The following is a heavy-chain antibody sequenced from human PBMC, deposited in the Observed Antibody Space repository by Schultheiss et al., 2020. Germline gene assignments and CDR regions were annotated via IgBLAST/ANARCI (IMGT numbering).Heavy chain of an antibody. D-gene: IGHD3-10*01. Sequence: SETLSLTCAVSGGSISSSYWWSWVRQPPGKGLEWIGEINHSGSTNYNPSLKSRVTISVDTSKNQFSLKLSSVTAADTAVYYCARGGSFRELFRYWGQGTLVTVSS. CDR3: ARGGSFRELFRY. CDR2: INHSGST. CDR1: GGSISSSYW. J-gene: IGHJ4*02. V-gene: IGHV4-4*02.